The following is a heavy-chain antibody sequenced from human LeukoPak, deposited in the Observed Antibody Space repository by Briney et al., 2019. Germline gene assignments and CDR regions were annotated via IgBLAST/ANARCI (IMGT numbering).Heavy chain of an antibody. CDR1: GGTFSSHA. CDR2: IIPIFGTA. Sequence: SVKVSFKASGGTFSSHAISWVRQAPGQGLEWMGGIIPIFGTANYAQKFQGRVTITADKSTSTAYMELSSLRSEDTAVYYRARAKSHYSSGWYATYYYYYMDVWGKGTTVTVSS. J-gene: IGHJ6*03. D-gene: IGHD6-19*01. V-gene: IGHV1-69*06. CDR3: ARAKSHYSSGWYATYYYYYMDV.